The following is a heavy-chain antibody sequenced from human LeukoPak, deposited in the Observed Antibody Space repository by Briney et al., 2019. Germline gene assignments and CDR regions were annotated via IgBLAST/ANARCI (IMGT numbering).Heavy chain of an antibody. CDR2: VSYSGST. Sequence: NPSETLSLTCTVSGGSVTSSTYYWSWIRQPPGKGLEWIGYVSYSGSTSYNPSLKGRVTISLDTSKNQFSLKLTSVTAADTAVYYCAGGRDGYKLGFSDYWGQGALVTASS. J-gene: IGHJ4*02. V-gene: IGHV4-61*01. CDR3: AGGRDGYKLGFSDY. D-gene: IGHD5-24*01. CDR1: GGSVTSSTYY.